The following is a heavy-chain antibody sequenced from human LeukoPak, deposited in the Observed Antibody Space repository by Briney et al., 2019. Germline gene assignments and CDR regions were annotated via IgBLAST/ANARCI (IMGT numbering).Heavy chain of an antibody. V-gene: IGHV3-33*06. CDR2: IWYDGSNK. Sequence: GGSLRLSCAASGFTFSSYGMHWVRQAPGKGLEWVAVIWYDGSNKYYADSVKGRFTISRDNFKNTLYLQMNSLRAEDTAVYYCAKVRGALRDGYNYYYYYYMDVWGKGTTVTVSS. CDR1: GFTFSSYG. CDR3: AKVRGALRDGYNYYYYYYMDV. J-gene: IGHJ6*03. D-gene: IGHD5-24*01.